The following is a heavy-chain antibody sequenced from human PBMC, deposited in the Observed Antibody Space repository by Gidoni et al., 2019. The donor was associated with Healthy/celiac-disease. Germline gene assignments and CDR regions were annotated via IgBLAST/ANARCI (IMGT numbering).Heavy chain of an antibody. Sequence: EVQLVESGGGLVQPGGSRRLPCAASGFPCSSFWMHWVRQAPGKGLGWVSRINSDGSSTSYADSVKGRFTISRDNAKNTLYLQMNSLRAEDTAVYYCARDPNYYDRCGMDVWGQGTTVTVSS. CDR1: GFPCSSFW. CDR3: ARDPNYYDRCGMDV. J-gene: IGHJ6*02. V-gene: IGHV3-74*01. CDR2: INSDGSST. D-gene: IGHD3-22*01.